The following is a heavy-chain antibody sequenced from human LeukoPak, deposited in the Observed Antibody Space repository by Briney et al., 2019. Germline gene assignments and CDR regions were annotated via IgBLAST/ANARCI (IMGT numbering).Heavy chain of an antibody. CDR3: ARGGGSGWYLDY. V-gene: IGHV3-21*01. CDR2: ISSSSSYI. J-gene: IGHJ4*02. CDR1: GFTFSSYS. D-gene: IGHD6-19*01. Sequence: PGGSLRLSCAASGFTFSSYSMNWVRQAPGKGLEWVSSISSSSSYIYYADSVKGRFTISRDNAKNSLYLQMNSLRAEDTAVYYRARGGGSGWYLDYWGQGTLVTVSS.